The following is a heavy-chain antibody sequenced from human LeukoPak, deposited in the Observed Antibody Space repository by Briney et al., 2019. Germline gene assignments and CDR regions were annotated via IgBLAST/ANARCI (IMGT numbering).Heavy chain of an antibody. J-gene: IGHJ2*01. CDR3: ARSLISGYDANWYFDL. Sequence: ASVKVSCKASGYTFTGYYMHWVRQAPGQGLEWMGWINPNSGGTKYAQKFQGRVTMTRDTSISTAYMELSRLRSDDTAVYYCARSLISGYDANWYFDLWGRGTLVTVSS. CDR1: GYTFTGYY. D-gene: IGHD5-12*01. CDR2: INPNSGGT. V-gene: IGHV1-2*02.